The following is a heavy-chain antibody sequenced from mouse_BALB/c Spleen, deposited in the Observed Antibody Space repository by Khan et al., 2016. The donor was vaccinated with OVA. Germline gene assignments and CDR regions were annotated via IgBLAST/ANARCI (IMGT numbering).Heavy chain of an antibody. D-gene: IGHD1-1*01. CDR3: VNDGSSSAWFTY. J-gene: IGHJ3*01. Sequence: QVQLKESGAELAKPGASVKMSCKASGYTFTNYWMHWVKQRPGQGLEWIGYVNPSTGYTEYNQKFKDKATLTADKSSSTAYMQLSSLTSEDSAVFDCVNDGSSSAWFTYWGQGTLVTVSA. V-gene: IGHV1-7*01. CDR1: GYTFTNYW. CDR2: VNPSTGYT.